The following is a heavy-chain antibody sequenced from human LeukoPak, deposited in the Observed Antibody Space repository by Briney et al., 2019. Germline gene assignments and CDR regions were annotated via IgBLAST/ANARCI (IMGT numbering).Heavy chain of an antibody. D-gene: IGHD2-21*01. CDR2: IYTSGSA. CDR3: ARDCPGAACGGLLYGMDV. CDR1: GGSISSYY. J-gene: IGHJ6*02. Sequence: SETLSLTCTVSGGSISSYYWSWIRQPAGKGLEWIGRIYTSGSANYNPSLKSRVTMSVDTSKNQFSLKLSSVTAADTAVYYCARDCPGAACGGLLYGMDVWGQGTTVTVSS. V-gene: IGHV4-4*07.